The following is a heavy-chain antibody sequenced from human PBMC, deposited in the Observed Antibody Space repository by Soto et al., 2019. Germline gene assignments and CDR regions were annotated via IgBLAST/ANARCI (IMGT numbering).Heavy chain of an antibody. CDR1: GYTFTSYD. V-gene: IGHV1-8*01. CDR3: ARGVRSRIMITFGGVILYYFDY. D-gene: IGHD3-16*02. Sequence: GASVKVSCKASGYTFTSYDINWVRQATGQGLEWKGWMNPNSGNTGYAQKFQGRVTMTRNTSISTAYMELSSLRSDDTAVYYCARGVRSRIMITFGGVILYYFDYWG. CDR2: MNPNSGNT. J-gene: IGHJ4*01.